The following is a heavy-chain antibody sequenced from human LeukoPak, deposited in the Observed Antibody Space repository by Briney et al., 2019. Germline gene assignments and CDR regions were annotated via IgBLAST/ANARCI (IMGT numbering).Heavy chain of an antibody. CDR3: ARGYCSSTSCLASFFDY. Sequence: ASVKVSCKASGYTFTGYYMHWVRQAPGQGLEWMGWINPNSGGTNYAQKFQGWVTMTRDTSISTAYMELSRLRSDDTAVYYCARGYCSSTSCLASFFDYWGRGTLVTVSS. D-gene: IGHD2-2*01. V-gene: IGHV1-2*04. CDR1: GYTFTGYY. J-gene: IGHJ4*02. CDR2: INPNSGGT.